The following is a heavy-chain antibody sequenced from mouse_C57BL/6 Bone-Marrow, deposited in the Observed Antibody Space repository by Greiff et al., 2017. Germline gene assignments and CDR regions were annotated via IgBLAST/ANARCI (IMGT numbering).Heavy chain of an antibody. Sequence: VQLQQSGAELARPGASVKLSCKASGYTFTSYGISWVKQRTGQGLEWIGEIYPRSGNTYYNEKFKGKDTLTADKSSSTAYMELRSLTSEDSAVDFCGRPHYGSVIAYWGQGTLVTVSA. CDR3: GRPHYGSVIAY. CDR1: GYTFTSYG. J-gene: IGHJ3*01. D-gene: IGHD1-1*01. CDR2: IYPRSGNT. V-gene: IGHV1-81*01.